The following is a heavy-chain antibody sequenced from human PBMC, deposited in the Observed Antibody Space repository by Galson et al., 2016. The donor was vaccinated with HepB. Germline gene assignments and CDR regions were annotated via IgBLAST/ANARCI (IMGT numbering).Heavy chain of an antibody. V-gene: IGHV3-7*05. D-gene: IGHD3-22*01. CDR1: AFSFSSYW. CDR2: INKDGSEE. J-gene: IGHJ4*02. CDR3: ARGGWFYYDTGDDAGDF. Sequence: SLRLSCAASAFSFSSYWMTWVRQAPGKGLEWVANINKDGSEENYADSVKGRFTISRDNAKNSLYLQMNGLRAEDTAVYYCARGGWFYYDTGDDAGDFWGQGILVTVSS.